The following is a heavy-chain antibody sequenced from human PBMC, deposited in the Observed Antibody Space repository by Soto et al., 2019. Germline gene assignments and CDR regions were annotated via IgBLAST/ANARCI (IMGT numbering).Heavy chain of an antibody. Sequence: ASVKVSCKASGYTFTSYVMHWVRRAPGQRLEWMGWINAGNGNTKYSQNFQGRVTITRDTSASTAYMEVSSLRSEDTAMYYCARDYCGGGSCYSSPYDYWGQGTLVTVSS. CDR3: ARDYCGGGSCYSSPYDY. J-gene: IGHJ4*02. CDR1: GYTFTSYV. V-gene: IGHV1-3*01. D-gene: IGHD2-15*01. CDR2: INAGNGNT.